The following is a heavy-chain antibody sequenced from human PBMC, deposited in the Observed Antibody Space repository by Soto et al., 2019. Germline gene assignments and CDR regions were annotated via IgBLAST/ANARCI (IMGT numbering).Heavy chain of an antibody. CDR1: GYIFTAYS. V-gene: IGHV1-46*01. Sequence: QVQLEQSGAEVKKPGASVKVSCKASGYIFTAYSMHWVRRAPGQGLQWMGVVNPSGGSTNYAQKFQGRITLTRGTSRNTFYMDLSSLTSEDTAVYYCAREENCSDGICYSEYFQRWGQGTLVTVSS. CDR3: AREENCSDGICYSEYFQR. J-gene: IGHJ1*01. D-gene: IGHD2-15*01. CDR2: VNPSGGST.